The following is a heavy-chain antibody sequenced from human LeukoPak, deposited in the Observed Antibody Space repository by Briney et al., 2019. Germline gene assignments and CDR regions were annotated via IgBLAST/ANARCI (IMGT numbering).Heavy chain of an antibody. CDR1: GGSISSSSYY. J-gene: IGHJ6*03. D-gene: IGHD3-16*01. CDR3: AREKIGTGTVLGKDHYYMDV. Sequence: PSETLSLTCTVSGGSISSSSYYWGWIRQPPGKGLEWIGEINHSGSTNYNPSLKSRVTISVDTSKNQFSLKLSSVTAADTAMYYCAREKIGTGTVLGKDHYYMDVWGKGTTVTVSS. CDR2: INHSGST. V-gene: IGHV4-39*07.